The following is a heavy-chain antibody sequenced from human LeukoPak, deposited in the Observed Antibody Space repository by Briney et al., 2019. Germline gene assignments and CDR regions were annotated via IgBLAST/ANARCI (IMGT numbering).Heavy chain of an antibody. CDR1: GYTFTGYY. CDR3: ARGLAAAGKERDY. CDR2: INPNSGNT. D-gene: IGHD6-13*01. J-gene: IGHJ4*02. V-gene: IGHV1-8*03. Sequence: ASVKVSCKASGYTFTGYYMHWVRQAPGQGLEWMGWINPNSGNTGYAQKFQGRVTITRNTSISTAYMELSSLRSEDTAVYYCARGLAAAGKERDYWGQGTLVTVSS.